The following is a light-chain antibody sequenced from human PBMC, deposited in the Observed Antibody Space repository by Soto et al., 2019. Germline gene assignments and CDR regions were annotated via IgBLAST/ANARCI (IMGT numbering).Light chain of an antibody. CDR1: SSDVGAYNY. V-gene: IGLV2-14*01. J-gene: IGLJ3*02. Sequence: QSALTQPASVSASPGQSITISCTGTSSDVGAYNYVSWYQQHPGEAPKLMISEVNNRPSGVSNRFSGSKSGNTASLTISGLQAEDEGDYYCCSYTTTSTGVFGGGTKVTVL. CDR2: EVN. CDR3: CSYTTTSTGV.